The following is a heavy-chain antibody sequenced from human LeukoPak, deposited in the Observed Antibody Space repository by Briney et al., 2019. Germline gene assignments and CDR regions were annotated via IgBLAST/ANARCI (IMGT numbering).Heavy chain of an antibody. CDR2: ISAYNGNT. CDR1: GYTFTSYG. Sequence: ASVKVSCKASGYTFTSYGIIWVRQAPGQGLEWMGWISAYNGNTNYAQKLQGRVTMTTDTSTSSAYMGLRSLRSDDTAVYYCARVRSSWPRSGNWFDPWGQGTLVTVSS. J-gene: IGHJ5*02. V-gene: IGHV1-18*01. D-gene: IGHD6-13*01. CDR3: ARVRSSWPRSGNWFDP.